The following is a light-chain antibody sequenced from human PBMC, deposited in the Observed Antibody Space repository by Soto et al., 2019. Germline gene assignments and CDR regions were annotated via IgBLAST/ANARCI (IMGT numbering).Light chain of an antibody. V-gene: IGLV2-14*01. CDR3: TSYTSSSTPV. CDR1: SSDVGGYNY. CDR2: EVS. Sequence: QSALTQPASVSGSPGQAITISCTGTSSDVGGYNYVSWYQQHPGKAPKLMIYEVSDRPSGVSDRFSGSKSGNTASLTISALQAEDEADYYCTSYTSSSTPVFGTGTKVTVL. J-gene: IGLJ1*01.